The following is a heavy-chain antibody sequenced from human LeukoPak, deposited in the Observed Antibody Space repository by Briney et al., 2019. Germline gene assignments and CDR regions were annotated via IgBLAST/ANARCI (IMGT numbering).Heavy chain of an antibody. CDR3: ARDHTVDGLVFDY. D-gene: IGHD6-19*01. J-gene: IGHJ4*02. Sequence: GGSLRLSCAASGFTFSDFWMNWVRQAPGKGLEWVASIKQDGSEEYYVDSVKGRFSISRDNAKNSLHLQMNSLRAEDTAVYYCARDHTVDGLVFDYWGQGILVTVSS. V-gene: IGHV3-7*01. CDR2: IKQDGSEE. CDR1: GFTFSDFW.